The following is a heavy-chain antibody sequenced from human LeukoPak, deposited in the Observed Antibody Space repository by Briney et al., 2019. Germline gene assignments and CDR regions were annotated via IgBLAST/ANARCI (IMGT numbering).Heavy chain of an antibody. V-gene: IGHV3-48*03. CDR1: GFTFSSYE. Sequence: GGSLRLSCAASGFTFSSYEMNWVRQAPGKGLEWVSYISSSGSTIYYADSVKGRFTISRDNAKNSLYLQMNSLRAEDTALYYCAKDLTFGGAIDAFDIWGQGTMATVSS. J-gene: IGHJ3*02. CDR3: AKDLTFGGAIDAFDI. D-gene: IGHD3-16*01. CDR2: ISSSGSTI.